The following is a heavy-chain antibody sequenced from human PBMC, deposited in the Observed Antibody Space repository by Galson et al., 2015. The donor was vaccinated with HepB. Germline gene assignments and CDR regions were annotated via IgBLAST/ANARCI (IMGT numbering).Heavy chain of an antibody. CDR3: ARDPLVGRRYYYYYGMDV. J-gene: IGHJ6*02. CDR2: IKQDGSEK. CDR1: GFTFSSYW. Sequence: SLRLSCAASGFTFSSYWMSWVRQAPGKGLEWVANIKQDGSEKYYVDSVKGRFTISRDNAKNSLYLQMNSLRAEDTAVYYCARDPLVGRRYYYYYGMDVWGQGTTVTVSS. D-gene: IGHD2-2*01. V-gene: IGHV3-7*03.